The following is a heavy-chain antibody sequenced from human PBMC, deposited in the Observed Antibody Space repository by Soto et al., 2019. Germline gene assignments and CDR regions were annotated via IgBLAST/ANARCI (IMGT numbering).Heavy chain of an antibody. J-gene: IGHJ4*02. CDR3: ARGLRYFDW. CDR1: GGSITSSY. Sequence: QVQLQESGPGLVKPSETLYLTCTVSGGSITSSYWSWIRQPPGKGLEWIGYIYHSGSTNYNPSLKSRVNISVDTSKNQFSLNLSSVTAADTAVYFCARGLRYFDWWGQGTLVTVSS. CDR2: IYHSGST. D-gene: IGHD3-9*01. V-gene: IGHV4-59*01.